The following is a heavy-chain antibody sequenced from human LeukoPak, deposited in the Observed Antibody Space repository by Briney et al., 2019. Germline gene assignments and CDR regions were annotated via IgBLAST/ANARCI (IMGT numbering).Heavy chain of an antibody. CDR2: IRIKAYGGTT. J-gene: IGHJ4*02. CDR1: GFTFGDYA. D-gene: IGHD2-8*01. CDR3: ARGSCTNGVCYHFDY. V-gene: IGHV3-49*04. Sequence: PGRSLRLSCTASGFTFGDYAVSWVRQAPGKGLEWVGFIRIKAYGGTTEYAASVKGRFTISRDDSKSIAYLQMNSLKTEDTAVYYCARGSCTNGVCYHFDYWGQGTLVTVSS.